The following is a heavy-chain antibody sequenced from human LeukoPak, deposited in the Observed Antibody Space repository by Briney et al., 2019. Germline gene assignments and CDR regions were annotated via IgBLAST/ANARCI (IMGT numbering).Heavy chain of an antibody. V-gene: IGHV3-7*01. J-gene: IGHJ3*02. Sequence: GGSLRLSCAASGFTFNTYCMSWVRQAPGKGLEWVANIKQDGSEKYYVDSVKGRFTISRDNGKNSLYLQMNSLRAEDTAVYYCARVTREDVIEDAFDIWGQGTMVTVSS. D-gene: IGHD3-3*01. CDR1: GFTFNTYC. CDR2: IKQDGSEK. CDR3: ARVTREDVIEDAFDI.